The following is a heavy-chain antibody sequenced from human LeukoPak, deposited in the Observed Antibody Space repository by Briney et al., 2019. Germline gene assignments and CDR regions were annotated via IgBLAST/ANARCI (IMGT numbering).Heavy chain of an antibody. CDR2: IYYSGST. J-gene: IGHJ6*02. D-gene: IGHD2-21*02. CDR1: GGSISSGDYY. Sequence: SETLSLTCTVSGGSISSGDYYWSWIRLPPGKGLEWIGYIYYSGSTYYNPSLKSRVTISVDTSKNQFSLKLSSVTAADTAVYYCARDQRDIVVVTASAGMDVWGQGTTVTVSS. CDR3: ARDQRDIVVVTASAGMDV. V-gene: IGHV4-30-4*01.